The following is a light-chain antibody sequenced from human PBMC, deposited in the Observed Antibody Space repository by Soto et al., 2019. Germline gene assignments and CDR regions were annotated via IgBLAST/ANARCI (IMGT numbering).Light chain of an antibody. CDR2: DNN. J-gene: IGLJ1*01. CDR3: GTWDNTQNGYV. V-gene: IGLV1-51*01. Sequence: QSGLTQPPSVSAAPGQRITISCSGSGSNIGKNYVSWYQQVPGTAPKLLIYDNNKRPSGIPDRFSGSKSVTSATLGITGLQTGDEGDYYCGTWDNTQNGYVFGTGTKVTVL. CDR1: GSNIGKNY.